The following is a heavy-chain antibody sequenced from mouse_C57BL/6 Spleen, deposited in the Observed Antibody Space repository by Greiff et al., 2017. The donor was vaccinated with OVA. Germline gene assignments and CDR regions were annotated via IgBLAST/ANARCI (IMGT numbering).Heavy chain of an antibody. Sequence: EVKVVESGGGLVKPGGSLKLSCAASGFTFSDYGMHWVRQAPEKGLEWVAYISSGSSTIYYADTVKGRFTISRDNAKNTLFLQMTSLRSEDTAMYYCAIYYGNYDAMDYWGQGTSVTVSS. CDR3: AIYYGNYDAMDY. D-gene: IGHD2-1*01. J-gene: IGHJ4*01. V-gene: IGHV5-17*01. CDR2: ISSGSSTI. CDR1: GFTFSDYG.